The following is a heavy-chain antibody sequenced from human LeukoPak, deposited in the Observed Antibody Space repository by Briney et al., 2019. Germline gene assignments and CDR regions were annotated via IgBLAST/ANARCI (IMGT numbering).Heavy chain of an antibody. CDR2: INSGGSGT. CDR3: ATSLGPLAEY. J-gene: IGHJ4*02. Sequence: GGSLRLSCAASGFAFSSNWMHWVRQTPGKGLVWVSRINSGGSGTSYADSVEGRFTISRDNAKNTLYLQMNSLKGEDTAAYYCATSLGPLAEYWGRGTLVTVSS. D-gene: IGHD7-27*01. CDR1: GFAFSSNW. V-gene: IGHV3-74*01.